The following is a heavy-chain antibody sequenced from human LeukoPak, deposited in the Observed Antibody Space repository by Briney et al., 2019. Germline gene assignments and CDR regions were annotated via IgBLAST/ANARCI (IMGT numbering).Heavy chain of an antibody. CDR1: GGSISSGPYF. CDR2: IWPSGST. D-gene: IGHD6-19*01. J-gene: IGHJ3*02. V-gene: IGHV4-30-2*06. CDR3: ARRSPRWFEQWLPPPDAFDI. Sequence: SETLSLTCSVSGGSISSGPYFWSWIRQSPGQGLEWIGYIWPSGSTNYNPSLKSRVTISVDKSKNQFSLKLSSVTAADTAVYYCARRSPRWFEQWLPPPDAFDIWGQGTMVTVSS.